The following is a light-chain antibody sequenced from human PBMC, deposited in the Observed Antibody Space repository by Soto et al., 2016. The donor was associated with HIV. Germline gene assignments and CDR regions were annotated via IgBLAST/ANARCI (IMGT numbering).Light chain of an antibody. V-gene: IGKV1-17*01. CDR1: QSISSY. CDR2: AAS. CDR3: LQYNSYPYT. Sequence: DIQMTQSPSSLSASVGDRVTITCRASQSISSYLNWYQQKPGKAPKLLIYAASSLQSGVPSRFSGSGSGTEFTLTISSLQPDDFATYYCLQYNSYPYTFGQGTKLEIK. J-gene: IGKJ2*01.